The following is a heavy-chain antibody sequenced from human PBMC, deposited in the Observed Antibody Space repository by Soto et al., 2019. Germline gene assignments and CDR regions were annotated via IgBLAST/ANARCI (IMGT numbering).Heavy chain of an antibody. CDR2: VSAYNGER. CDR1: GYTFNNYG. CDR3: TRGTSIPASGDY. Sequence: QVQLVQSGAEVKKPGASVKVSCKASGYTFNNYGINWVRQAPGQGLEWLGWVSAYNGERRYAQRVQDRVIMPTDTSTTTAYMELRSLTSDDTAVYYFTRGTSIPASGDYWGQGTLVTVSS. D-gene: IGHD6-6*01. J-gene: IGHJ4*01. V-gene: IGHV1-18*01.